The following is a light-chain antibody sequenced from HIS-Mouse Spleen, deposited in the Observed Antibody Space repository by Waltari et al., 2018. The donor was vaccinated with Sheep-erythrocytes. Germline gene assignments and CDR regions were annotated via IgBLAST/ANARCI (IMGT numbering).Light chain of an antibody. CDR3: CSYAGSYNHV. V-gene: IGLV2-11*01. Sequence: QSALTQPRSVSGSPGQSVTISCTGTSSDVGGYNYVSWYQQHPGKAPKILFYDVSKRPSGVPDRFSGSKSGNTASLTISGLQAEDEADYYCCSYAGSYNHVFATGTKVTVL. CDR2: DVS. CDR1: SSDVGGYNY. J-gene: IGLJ1*01.